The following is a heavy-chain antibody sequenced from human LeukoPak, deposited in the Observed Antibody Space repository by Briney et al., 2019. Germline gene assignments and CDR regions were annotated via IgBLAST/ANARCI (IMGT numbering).Heavy chain of an antibody. Sequence: SETLSLTCSVSGDSISSSSYNWGWIRQPPGKGLEWIGSIYHSGSTYYNPSLKSRVTISVDTSKNQFSLKLSSVTAADTAVYYCAREGNRYFDYWGQGTLVTVSS. CDR1: GDSISSSSYN. V-gene: IGHV4-39*07. CDR2: IYHSGST. J-gene: IGHJ4*02. D-gene: IGHD1-14*01. CDR3: AREGNRYFDY.